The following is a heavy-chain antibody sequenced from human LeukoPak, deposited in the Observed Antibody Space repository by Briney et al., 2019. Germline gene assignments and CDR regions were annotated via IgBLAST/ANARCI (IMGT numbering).Heavy chain of an antibody. CDR2: ISWNSGSI. CDR3: ALHDSSGWDYAFDI. Sequence: GGSLRLSCAASGFTFDDYAMHWVRQAPGKGLEWVSGISWNSGSIGYADSVKGRFTISRDNAKNSLYLQMNSLRAEDTALYYCALHDSSGWDYAFDIWGQGTMVTVSS. J-gene: IGHJ3*02. CDR1: GFTFDDYA. V-gene: IGHV3-9*01. D-gene: IGHD6-19*01.